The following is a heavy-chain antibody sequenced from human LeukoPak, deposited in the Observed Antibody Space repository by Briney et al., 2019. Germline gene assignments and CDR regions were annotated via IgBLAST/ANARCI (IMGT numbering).Heavy chain of an antibody. V-gene: IGHV1-18*01. J-gene: IGHJ4*02. D-gene: IGHD6-6*01. Sequence: ASVKVSCKASGGTFSSYTISWVRQAPGQGLEGMGWISAYNGNTNYAQKLQGRATMTTDTSTSTAYMELRSLRSDDTAVYYCARDLGYSRSFGYWGQGTLVTVSS. CDR1: GGTFSSYT. CDR2: ISAYNGNT. CDR3: ARDLGYSRSFGY.